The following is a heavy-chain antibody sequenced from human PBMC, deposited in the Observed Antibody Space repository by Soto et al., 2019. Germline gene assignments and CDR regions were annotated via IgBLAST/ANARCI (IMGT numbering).Heavy chain of an antibody. CDR3: ARWGVGPRFYYYGMDV. D-gene: IGHD3-16*01. CDR2: MNPNSGNT. J-gene: IGHJ6*02. CDR1: GYTFTSYD. V-gene: IGHV1-8*01. Sequence: QVQLVQSGAEVKKPGASVKVSCKAPGYTFTSYDINWVRQATGQGLEWMGWMNPNSGNTGYAQKFQGRVTMTRNTSISTAYMELSSLRSEDTAVYYCARWGVGPRFYYYGMDVWGQGTTVTVSS.